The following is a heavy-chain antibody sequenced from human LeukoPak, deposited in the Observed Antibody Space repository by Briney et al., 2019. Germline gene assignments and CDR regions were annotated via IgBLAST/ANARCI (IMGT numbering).Heavy chain of an antibody. CDR1: GFTYSKYW. CDR3: ARDRAYKSFDY. Sequence: GGSLRLSCAASGFTYSKYWMTWVRQAPGKGLEWVAKIKQDGSEKDYVDSVKGRFTISRDNAKNSLYLQMISLRAEDTAVYYCARDRAYKSFDYWGQGALVTVSS. D-gene: IGHD3-16*01. V-gene: IGHV3-7*04. J-gene: IGHJ4*02. CDR2: IKQDGSEK.